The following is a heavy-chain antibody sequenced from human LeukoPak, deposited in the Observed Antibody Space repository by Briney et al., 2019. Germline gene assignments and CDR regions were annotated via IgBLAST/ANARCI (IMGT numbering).Heavy chain of an antibody. CDR1: GYTFTSYG. J-gene: IGHJ4*02. V-gene: IGHV1-18*01. D-gene: IGHD3-22*01. Sequence: ASVKVSCKASGYTFTSYGISWVRQAPGQGLEWLGWISAYNGNTNYAQKLQGRVTMTTDTSTSTAYMELRSLRSDDTAVYYCARGTLGFAPTYYYDSSGYYRPRIDYWGQGTLVTVSS. CDR3: ARGTLGFAPTYYYDSSGYYRPRIDY. CDR2: ISAYNGNT.